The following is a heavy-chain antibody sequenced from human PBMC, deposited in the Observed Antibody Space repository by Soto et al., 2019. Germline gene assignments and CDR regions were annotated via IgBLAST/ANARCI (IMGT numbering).Heavy chain of an antibody. CDR2: INAGNGNT. D-gene: IGHD3-16*01. J-gene: IGHJ6*03. V-gene: IGHV1-3*01. CDR3: AREPLEFGNRSYYYYYYMDG. Sequence: ASVKVSCKASGYTFTSYAMHWVRQAPGQRLEWMGWINAGNGNTKYSQKFQGRVTITRDTSASTAYMELSSLRSEDTAVYYCAREPLEFGNRSYYYYYYMDGRAKRTTDTGSS. CDR1: GYTFTSYA.